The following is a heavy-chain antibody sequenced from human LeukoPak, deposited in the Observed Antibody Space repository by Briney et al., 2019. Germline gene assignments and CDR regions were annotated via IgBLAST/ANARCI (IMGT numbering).Heavy chain of an antibody. CDR1: GGSISSGGYY. CDR3: ARDRRYCSGGSCKRGYWFDP. Sequence: SETLSLTCTVSGGSISSGGYYWSWIRQPPGKGLEWIGYIYYSGSTNYNPSLKSRVTISVDTSKNQFSLKLSFVTAADTAVYYCARDRRYCSGGSCKRGYWFDPWGQGTLVTVSS. V-gene: IGHV4-61*08. J-gene: IGHJ5*02. D-gene: IGHD2-15*01. CDR2: IYYSGST.